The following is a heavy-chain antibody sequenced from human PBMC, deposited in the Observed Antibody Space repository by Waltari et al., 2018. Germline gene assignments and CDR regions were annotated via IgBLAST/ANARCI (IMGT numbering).Heavy chain of an antibody. D-gene: IGHD6-13*01. CDR2: MNLDGSET. CDR1: GFTLSSFW. CDR3: ARLSSSWNEKGAFDI. J-gene: IGHJ3*02. Sequence: EVQLVESGGGLVQPGGSLRLSCGGTGFTLSSFWMSWVRQAPGKGLDWGANMNLDGSETYYVDSVKGRFTISRDNAKNSLYLEMNTLRVEDTAIYYCARLSSSWNEKGAFDIWGQGTMVTVSS. V-gene: IGHV3-7*01.